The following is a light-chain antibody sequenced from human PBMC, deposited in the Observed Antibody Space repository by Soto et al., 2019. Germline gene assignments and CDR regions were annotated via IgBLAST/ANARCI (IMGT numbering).Light chain of an antibody. J-gene: IGKJ5*01. Sequence: EIVLTQSPGTLSLSPGERATVSCRASQTIYTNLAWYQQKPGQAPRLLIYGTSTRATGIPARFSGSGTGTEFTLTISNLQPEDFATYYCQQSYSTPSITFGQGTRLEIK. CDR2: GTS. CDR3: QQSYSTPSIT. V-gene: IGKV3-15*01. CDR1: QTIYTN.